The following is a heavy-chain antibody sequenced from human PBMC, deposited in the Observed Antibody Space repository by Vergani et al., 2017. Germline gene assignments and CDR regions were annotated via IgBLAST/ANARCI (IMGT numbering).Heavy chain of an antibody. CDR1: GFTFSRYV. CDR2: ISGSGGST. Sequence: EVQLLESGGGLVQPGGSLRLSCAASGFTFSRYVMSWVRPAPGEGLEWVSAISGSGGSTYYADSVKGRFTISRDNSKNTLYLQMNSLRAEDTAVYYCAKYGAKIVVVINIHWGQGTLVTVSS. V-gene: IGHV3-23*01. CDR3: AKYGAKIVVVINIH. D-gene: IGHD3-22*01. J-gene: IGHJ4*02.